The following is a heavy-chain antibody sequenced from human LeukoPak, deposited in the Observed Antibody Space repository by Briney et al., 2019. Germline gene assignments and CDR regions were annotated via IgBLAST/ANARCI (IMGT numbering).Heavy chain of an antibody. D-gene: IGHD2-2*01. J-gene: IGHJ6*03. CDR2: INHSGST. CDR3: ARLTLGYCSSTSCHIYYYYYYYMDV. CDR1: GGSFSGYY. Sequence: SETLSLTCAVYGGSFSGYYWSWIRQPPGKGLEWIGEINHSGSTNYNPSLKSRVTISVDTSKNQFSLKLSSVTAADTAVYYCARLTLGYCSSTSCHIYYYYYYYMDVWGKGTTVTVSS. V-gene: IGHV4-34*01.